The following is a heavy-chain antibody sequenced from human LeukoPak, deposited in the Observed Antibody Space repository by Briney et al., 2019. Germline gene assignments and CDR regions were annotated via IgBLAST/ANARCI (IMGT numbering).Heavy chain of an antibody. Sequence: GESLQISCKGSGYSFTSYWIGWVRQMPGKGLEWMGIIYPGDSDTRYSPSFQGQVTISADKSISTAYLQWSSLKASDTAMYYCARLVGYCSGGSCYHFDYWGQGTLVTVSS. CDR2: IYPGDSDT. CDR1: GYSFTSYW. D-gene: IGHD2-15*01. V-gene: IGHV5-51*01. J-gene: IGHJ4*02. CDR3: ARLVGYCSGGSCYHFDY.